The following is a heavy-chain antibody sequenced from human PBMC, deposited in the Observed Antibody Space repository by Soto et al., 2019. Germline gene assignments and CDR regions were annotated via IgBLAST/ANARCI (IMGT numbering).Heavy chain of an antibody. CDR2: INHSGST. D-gene: IGHD6-6*01. J-gene: IGHJ4*02. CDR3: ARTSRFAY. Sequence: QVLLQQWGAGLLKPSETLSLTCAVYGGSFSDYYWSWIRQPPGKGLEWIGEINHSGSTNYNPSLXSXVXXAVDTSKNQFSLKLTSVTAADTAVYYCARTSRFAYWGQGTLVTVSS. CDR1: GGSFSDYY. V-gene: IGHV4-34*01.